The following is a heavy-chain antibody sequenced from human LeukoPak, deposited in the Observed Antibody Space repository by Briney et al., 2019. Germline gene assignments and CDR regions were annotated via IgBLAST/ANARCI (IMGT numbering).Heavy chain of an antibody. J-gene: IGHJ5*02. CDR2: IDSDGSST. D-gene: IGHD3-22*01. CDR3: ARWAPLAYYEGFDP. V-gene: IGHV3-74*01. CDR1: GFTFSSYW. Sequence: GGSLRLSCGAPGFTFSSYWMHWVRRAPGKGLVWVSRIDSDGSSTSYADSVKGRFTISTDNAKNTLYLQMNSLRAEDTAVYYCARWAPLAYYEGFDPWGQGTLVTVSS.